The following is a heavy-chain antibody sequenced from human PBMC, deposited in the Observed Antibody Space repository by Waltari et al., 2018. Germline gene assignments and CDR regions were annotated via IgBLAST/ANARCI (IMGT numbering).Heavy chain of an antibody. CDR2: IYYSGST. Sequence: QVQLQESGPGLVKPSETLSLTCTVSGGSISSYYWSWIRQPPGKGLEWIGYIYYSGSTNYNPSLKSRVTISVDTSKNQFSLKLSSVTAADTAVYYCTRQVATFDYWGQGTLVTVSS. J-gene: IGHJ4*02. V-gene: IGHV4-59*01. CDR1: GGSISSYY. D-gene: IGHD5-12*01. CDR3: TRQVATFDY.